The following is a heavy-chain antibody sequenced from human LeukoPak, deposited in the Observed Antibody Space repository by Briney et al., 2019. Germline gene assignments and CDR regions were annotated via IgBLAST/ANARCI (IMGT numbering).Heavy chain of an antibody. D-gene: IGHD3-10*01. CDR2: INHSGST. J-gene: IGHJ6*02. CDR1: GGSFSGYY. CDR3: ASRGGTYYYYGIDV. V-gene: IGHV4-34*01. Sequence: SETLSLTCAVYGGSFSGYYWSWIRQPPGKGLEWIGEINHSGSTNYNPSLKSRVTISVDTSKNQFSLKLSSVTAADTAVYYCASRGGTYYYYGIDVWGQGTTVTVSS.